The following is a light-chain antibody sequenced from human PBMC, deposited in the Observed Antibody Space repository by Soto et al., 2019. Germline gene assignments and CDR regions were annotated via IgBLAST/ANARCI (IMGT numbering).Light chain of an antibody. CDR2: ANN. CDR3: QSYDSSLSASVV. CDR1: SSNIGAGYD. J-gene: IGLJ2*01. Sequence: QAVVTQPPSVSGAPGQRVTISCTGSSSNIGAGYDVHWYQLLPGTAPKLLIYANNNRPSGVPDRFSGSRSGTSASLAITGLQAEDEADYYCQSYDSSLSASVVFGGGTQLTVL. V-gene: IGLV1-40*01.